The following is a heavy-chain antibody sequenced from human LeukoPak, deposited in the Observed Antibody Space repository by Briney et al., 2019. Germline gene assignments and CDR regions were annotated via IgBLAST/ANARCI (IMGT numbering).Heavy chain of an antibody. CDR1: GFTFSDPY. J-gene: IGHJ4*02. CDR3: ARTARHLDY. V-gene: IGHV3-11*04. Sequence: GGSLRLSCEASGFTFSDPYMSWIRQAPGKGLECLSYINGSGTDINYVDSVSGRFTISRDNAKNLLYLQMNDLRLEDTAVYYCARTARHLDYWGQGTLVTVSS. CDR2: INGSGTDI. D-gene: IGHD5-18*01.